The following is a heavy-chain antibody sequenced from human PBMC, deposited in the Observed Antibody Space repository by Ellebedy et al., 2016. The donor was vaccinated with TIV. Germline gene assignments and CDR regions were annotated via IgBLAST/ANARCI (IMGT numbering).Heavy chain of an antibody. CDR1: GFTFSSYG. J-gene: IGHJ3*02. CDR2: ISYDGSNK. Sequence: GGSLRLSCAASGFTFSSYGMHWVRQAPGKGLEWVAVISYDGSNKYYADSVKGRFTISRDNSKNTLYLQMNSLRAEDTAVYYCAKLRLRDAFDIWGQGTMVTVSS. V-gene: IGHV3-30*18. D-gene: IGHD6-25*01. CDR3: AKLRLRDAFDI.